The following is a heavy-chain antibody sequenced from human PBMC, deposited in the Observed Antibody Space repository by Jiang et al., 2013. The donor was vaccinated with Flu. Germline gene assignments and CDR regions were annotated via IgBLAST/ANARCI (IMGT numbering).Heavy chain of an antibody. CDR1: DYA. CDR2: ISWNSGSI. CDR3: ASYCSSTSCSGGY. V-gene: IGHV3-9*01. D-gene: IGHD2-2*01. Sequence: DYAMHWVRQAPGKGLEWVSGISWNSGSIGYADSVKGRFTISRDNAKSSLYLQMNSLRAEDTALYYCASYCSSTSCSGGYWGQGTLVTVSS. J-gene: IGHJ4*02.